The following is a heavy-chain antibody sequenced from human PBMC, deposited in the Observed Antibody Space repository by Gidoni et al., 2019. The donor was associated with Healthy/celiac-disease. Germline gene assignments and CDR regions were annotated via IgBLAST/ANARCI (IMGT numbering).Heavy chain of an antibody. D-gene: IGHD4-17*01. CDR3: ARLETVTRTID. Sequence: QLQLQESGPGLVTPSETLSLTCTVSDGTISSISYYWVWIRQPPGQGLEWIGSIYYSGSTYYNPSLKSRVTISVDTSKNQFSLMLSSVTAADTAVYYCARLETVTRTIDWGQGTLVTVSS. CDR2: IYYSGST. J-gene: IGHJ4*02. V-gene: IGHV4-39*01. CDR1: DGTISSISYY.